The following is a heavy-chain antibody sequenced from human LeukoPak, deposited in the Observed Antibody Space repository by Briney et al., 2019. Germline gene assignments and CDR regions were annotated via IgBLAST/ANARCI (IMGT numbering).Heavy chain of an antibody. Sequence: GGSLRLSCAASGFTSRSYAMTWVRQAPGKGLEWVSSLTGSGANTYYADSVKGRFTISRDNSKSTLYLQMNSLRAEDTAVYYCTKDDSSSWYDYFFDYWGQGTLVTVSS. CDR1: GFTSRSYA. V-gene: IGHV3-23*01. CDR2: LTGSGANT. J-gene: IGHJ4*02. D-gene: IGHD3-22*01. CDR3: TKDDSSSWYDYFFDY.